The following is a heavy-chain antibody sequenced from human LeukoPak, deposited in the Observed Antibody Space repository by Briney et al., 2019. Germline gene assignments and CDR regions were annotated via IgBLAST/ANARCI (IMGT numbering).Heavy chain of an antibody. D-gene: IGHD6-13*01. CDR2: ISSSSSYI. CDR1: GFTFSSYS. Sequence: GGSLRLSCAASGFTFSSYSMNWVRQAPGKGLEWVSSISSSSSYIYYADSVKGRFTISRDNSKNTLYLQMNSLRAEDTAVYYCAKQYSSSWGAFDIWGQGTMVTVSS. J-gene: IGHJ3*02. CDR3: AKQYSSSWGAFDI. V-gene: IGHV3-21*01.